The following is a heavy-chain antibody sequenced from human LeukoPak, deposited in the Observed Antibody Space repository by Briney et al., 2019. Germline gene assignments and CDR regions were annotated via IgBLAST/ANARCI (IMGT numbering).Heavy chain of an antibody. V-gene: IGHV1-69*06. Sequence: SVKVSCKASGGTFSSYAISWVRQAPGQGLEWMGGIIPIFGTANYAQKFQGRVTITADKSTSTAYMELSRLRSEDTAVYYCARAPYCSGGSCYPDKPDWFDPWGQGTLVTVSS. CDR1: GGTFSSYA. D-gene: IGHD2-15*01. J-gene: IGHJ5*02. CDR3: ARAPYCSGGSCYPDKPDWFDP. CDR2: IIPIFGTA.